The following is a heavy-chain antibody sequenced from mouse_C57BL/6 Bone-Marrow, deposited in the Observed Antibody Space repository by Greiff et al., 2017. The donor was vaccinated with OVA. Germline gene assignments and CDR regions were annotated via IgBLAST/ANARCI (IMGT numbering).Heavy chain of an antibody. Sequence: QVQLQQSGAELVRPGASVTLSCKASGYTFTDYEMHWVKQTPVHGLEWIGAIDPETGGTAYNQKFKGKAILTADKSSSTAYMELRSLTSEDSAVYYCTSPYGNYLFAYWGQGTLVTVSA. CDR1: GYTFTDYE. D-gene: IGHD2-1*01. CDR2: IDPETGGT. CDR3: TSPYGNYLFAY. V-gene: IGHV1-15*01. J-gene: IGHJ3*01.